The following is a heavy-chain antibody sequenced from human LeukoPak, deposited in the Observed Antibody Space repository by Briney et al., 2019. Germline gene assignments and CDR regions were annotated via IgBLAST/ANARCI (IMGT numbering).Heavy chain of an antibody. CDR2: VGSGGSSM. CDR1: GFHFSSHE. Sequence: GGSLRLSCAASGFHFSSHEMNWVSQAPGMGLEWVAYVGSGGSSMHYADSVKGRFTISRDNAKNSLYLQMNSLRAEDTAVYYCARGWTLDYWGQGTLVTVSS. J-gene: IGHJ4*02. D-gene: IGHD6-19*01. V-gene: IGHV3-48*03. CDR3: ARGWTLDY.